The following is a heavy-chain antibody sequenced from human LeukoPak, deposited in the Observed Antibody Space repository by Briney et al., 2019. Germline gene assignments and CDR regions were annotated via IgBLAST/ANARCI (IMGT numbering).Heavy chain of an antibody. CDR3: AKGHFGSGAYPDS. CDR1: GFNFDDYV. CDR2: INWNGGSR. D-gene: IGHD3-10*01. Sequence: PGGSLRLSCAASGFNFDDYVMTWVRQAPGKGLEWVSGINWNGGSRGYADSVKGRFTISRDNAKNSLYLQMNSLRAEDTALYYCAKGHFGSGAYPDSWGQGTLVTVSS. V-gene: IGHV3-20*04. J-gene: IGHJ4*02.